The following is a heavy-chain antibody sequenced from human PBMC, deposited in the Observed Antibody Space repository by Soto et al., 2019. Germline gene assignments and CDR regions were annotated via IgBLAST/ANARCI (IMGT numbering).Heavy chain of an antibody. J-gene: IGHJ6*02. CDR1: GFSLSNARMG. V-gene: IGHV2-26*01. Sequence: QVTLKESGPVLVKPTETLTLTCTVSGFSLSNARMGVSWIRQPPGKALEWLAHIFSNDEKSYSTSLKSRLTNYKDTPKSQVVLTRTNMDPVDTATYYCARILVGSSWYVYYYGMDVWGQGTTVTVS. CDR3: ARILVGSSWYVYYYGMDV. D-gene: IGHD6-13*01. CDR2: IFSNDEK.